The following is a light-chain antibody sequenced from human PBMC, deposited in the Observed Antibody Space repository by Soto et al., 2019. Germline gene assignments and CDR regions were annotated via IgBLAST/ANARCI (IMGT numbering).Light chain of an antibody. V-gene: IGKV1-5*01. Sequence: DIPMTQSPSTLSASVGDRVTITCRASQSISSWLAWYQQKPGKARKLLIYDASSLESGVPSRFSGSGSGTEFTLTISSLQPDDFATYYCQQYNSYSEGTFGQGTKVEIK. CDR3: QQYNSYSEGT. CDR2: DAS. CDR1: QSISSW. J-gene: IGKJ1*01.